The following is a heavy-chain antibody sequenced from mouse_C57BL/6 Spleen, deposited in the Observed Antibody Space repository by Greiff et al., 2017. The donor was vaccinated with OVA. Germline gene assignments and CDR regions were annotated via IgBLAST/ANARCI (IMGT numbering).Heavy chain of an antibody. CDR1: GYSFTGYY. V-gene: IGHV1-42*01. CDR2: INPSTGGT. Sequence: VQLKESGPELVKPGASVKISCMASGYSFTGYYMNWVKQSPEKSLEWIGEINPSTGGTTYNQKFKAKATLTVDKSSSTAYMQLKSLTSEDSAVYYCARRSSHYAMDYWGQGTSVTVSS. J-gene: IGHJ4*01. D-gene: IGHD1-3*01. CDR3: ARRSSHYAMDY.